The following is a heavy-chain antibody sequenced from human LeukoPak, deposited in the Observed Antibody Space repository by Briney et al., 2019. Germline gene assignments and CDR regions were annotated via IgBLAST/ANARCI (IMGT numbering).Heavy chain of an antibody. J-gene: IGHJ5*02. CDR1: GYTFTIYD. CDR2: MNPNSGNT. D-gene: IGHD6-6*01. Sequence: PSVQCSFKASGYTFTIYDINCVRQATGQGLEWMGSMNPNSGNTGYSQKFQGRATMTRNTSIRTASMELSSLRSEDTAVYYFARAGRTSARPGLRPWGQGTLVTVYS. V-gene: IGHV1-8*01. CDR3: ARAGRTSARPGLRP.